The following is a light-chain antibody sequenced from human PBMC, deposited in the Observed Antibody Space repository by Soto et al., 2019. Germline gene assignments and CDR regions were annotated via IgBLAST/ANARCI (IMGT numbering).Light chain of an antibody. CDR1: QSVLYSSNNKNY. CDR3: QQYYSTPHT. V-gene: IGKV4-1*01. CDR2: RAS. Sequence: DIVMTQSPDSLAVSLGERATINCKSSQSVLYSSNNKNYLAWYQHKPGQPPKLLIYRASTRESGVPDRFSGSGSGTDFTLTISSLQAVDVAVYYCQQYYSTPHTFGQGTKLEIK. J-gene: IGKJ2*01.